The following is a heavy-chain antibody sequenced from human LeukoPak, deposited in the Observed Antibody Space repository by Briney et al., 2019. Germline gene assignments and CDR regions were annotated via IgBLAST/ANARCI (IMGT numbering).Heavy chain of an antibody. CDR1: GYTFTSHD. Sequence: ASVKVSCKASGYTFTSHDINWVRQATGQGLEWMGWMNPNSGNTGYAQKFQGRVTMTRNTSISTAYMELSSLRSEDTAVYYCARGRRSRVAATTGYYYYMDVWGKGTTVTVSS. D-gene: IGHD2-15*01. CDR3: ARGRRSRVAATTGYYYYMDV. V-gene: IGHV1-8*01. J-gene: IGHJ6*03. CDR2: MNPNSGNT.